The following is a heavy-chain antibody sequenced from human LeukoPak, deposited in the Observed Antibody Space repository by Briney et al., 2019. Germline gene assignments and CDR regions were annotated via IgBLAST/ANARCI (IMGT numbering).Heavy chain of an antibody. J-gene: IGHJ6*03. Sequence: SETLSLTCTVSGGSISSYYWSWLRQPPGKGLEWIGYIYYSGSTNYNAALKRRGTILVDTTKNQFSLKLSSVTAADTAVYYCARDQYYYYYMDVWGKGTTVTVSS. CDR3: ARDQYYYYYMDV. V-gene: IGHV4-59*01. CDR2: IYYSGST. CDR1: GGSISSYY.